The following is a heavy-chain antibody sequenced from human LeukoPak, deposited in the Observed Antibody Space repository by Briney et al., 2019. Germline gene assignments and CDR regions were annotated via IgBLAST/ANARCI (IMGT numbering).Heavy chain of an antibody. CDR3: ARDALMRSGAFDI. D-gene: IGHD3-3*01. V-gene: IGHV4-39*07. J-gene: IGHJ3*02. Sequence: PSETLSLTCTVSGGSISSSSYYWGWIRQPPGKGLEWIGSIYYSGSTYYNPSLKSRVTMSVDTSKNQFSLKLSSVTAADTAVYYCARDALMRSGAFDIWGQGTMVTVSS. CDR1: GGSISSSSYY. CDR2: IYYSGST.